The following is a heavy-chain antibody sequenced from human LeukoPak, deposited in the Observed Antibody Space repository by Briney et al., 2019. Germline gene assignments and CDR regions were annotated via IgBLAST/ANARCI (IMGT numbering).Heavy chain of an antibody. V-gene: IGHV4-59*01. CDR3: ARVPYCSGGSCYRPGSWFDP. CDR2: IYYSGST. CDR1: GGSISSYY. Sequence: PSETLSLTCTVSGGSISSYYWSWIRQPPGKGLDWIGYIYYSGSTNYNPSLKSRVTISLDTSKNQFSLKLSSVTAADTAVYYCARVPYCSGGSCYRPGSWFDPWGQGTLVTVSS. J-gene: IGHJ5*02. D-gene: IGHD2-15*01.